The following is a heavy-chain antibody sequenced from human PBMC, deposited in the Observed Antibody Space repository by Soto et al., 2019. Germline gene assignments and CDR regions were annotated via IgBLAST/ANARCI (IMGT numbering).Heavy chain of an antibody. D-gene: IGHD5-18*01. CDR1: GFTVSNNY. CDR2: IYSSGST. CDR3: ARGYSYTPPVFDY. V-gene: IGHV3-53*01. J-gene: IGHJ4*02. Sequence: PGGSLRLSCAASGFTVSNNYMTWIRQAPGKGLEWVSFIYSSGSTYYADSVKGRFTISRDNFKNTLYLQMNSLRAEDTAVYYCARGYSYTPPVFDYWGQGTLVTVSS.